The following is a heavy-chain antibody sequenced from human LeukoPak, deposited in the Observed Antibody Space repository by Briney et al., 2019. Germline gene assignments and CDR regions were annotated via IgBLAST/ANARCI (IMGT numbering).Heavy chain of an antibody. D-gene: IGHD3-9*01. CDR2: ISYSGGT. J-gene: IGHJ4*02. CDR1: GGSISSYY. V-gene: IGHV4-59*01. Sequence: PSQTLSLTCTVSGGSISSYYWSWIRQPPGKGLEWIGDISYSGGTIYKDSLKGRVTISVDTSKNQFSLKVNSVTAADTAVYYCARQKLYFAPPMGFDYWGQGSLVTVSS. CDR3: ARQKLYFAPPMGFDY.